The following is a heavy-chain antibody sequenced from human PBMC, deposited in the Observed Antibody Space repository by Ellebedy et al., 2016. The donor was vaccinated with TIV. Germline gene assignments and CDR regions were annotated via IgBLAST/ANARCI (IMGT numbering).Heavy chain of an antibody. CDR1: GDSISSYF. D-gene: IGHD4-23*01. CDR2: FYYTGST. V-gene: IGHV4-59*01. CDR3: ASWGDYGGNRHLDY. J-gene: IGHJ4*02. Sequence: SETLSLTXTVSGDSISSYFWSWIRQPPDKGLEWIGHFYYTGSTNYNPSPKSRVAISGDTSKNQFSLKLSSVTAADTAVYYCASWGDYGGNRHLDYWGQGTLVTVSS.